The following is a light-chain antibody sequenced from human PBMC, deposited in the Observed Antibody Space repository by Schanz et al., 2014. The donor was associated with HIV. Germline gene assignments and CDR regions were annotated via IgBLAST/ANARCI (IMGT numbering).Light chain of an antibody. CDR2: AAL. J-gene: IGKJ3*01. CDR1: QNISTY. CDR3: QQYSSVPFT. Sequence: DVHMTQSPSSLSASVGDNVTITCRASQNISTYLNWYQQRPGKAPKLLIYAALNLQSGVPDRFSGSGSGTDFTLTISSLQPEDVATYYCQQYSSVPFTFGPGTKVEI. V-gene: IGKV1-39*01.